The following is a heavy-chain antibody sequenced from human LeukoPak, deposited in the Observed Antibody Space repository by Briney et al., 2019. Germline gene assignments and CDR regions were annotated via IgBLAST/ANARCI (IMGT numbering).Heavy chain of an antibody. CDR1: GGSITSSSYY. Sequence: SETLSLTCIVSGGSITSSSYYWGWIRQPPGKGLEWIGSIYYSGSTDYNSSLKSRVTISVDTSKNQFSLRLSSVTAADTAVYYCARFGSGYYDYWGQGTLVTVSS. J-gene: IGHJ4*02. CDR3: ARFGSGYYDY. V-gene: IGHV4-39*01. CDR2: IYYSGST. D-gene: IGHD3-22*01.